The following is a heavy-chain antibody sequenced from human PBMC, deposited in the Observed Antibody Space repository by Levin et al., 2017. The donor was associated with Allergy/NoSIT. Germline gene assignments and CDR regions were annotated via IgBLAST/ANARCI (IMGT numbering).Heavy chain of an antibody. V-gene: IGHV4-39*02. Sequence: RTGGSLRLSCTVSGGSISTSTYHWGWIRQPPGMGLEWIGSIYYRGNVYYSPSLESCVTSFVDTSNTHFSLMLRSVTAADTAMYYCARLFNGSPGDIWGQGTMVTVSS. D-gene: IGHD5-24*01. CDR1: GGSISTSTYH. CDR3: ARLFNGSPGDI. CDR2: IYYRGNV. J-gene: IGHJ3*02.